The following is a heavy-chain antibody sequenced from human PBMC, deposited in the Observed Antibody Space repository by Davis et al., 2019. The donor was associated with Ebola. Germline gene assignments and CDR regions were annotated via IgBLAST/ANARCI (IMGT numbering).Heavy chain of an antibody. D-gene: IGHD1-26*01. CDR3: ARDGVGATIVLYYFDY. J-gene: IGHJ4*02. V-gene: IGHV3-30*19. CDR2: ISYDGSNK. CDR1: GFTFSSYG. Sequence: GGSLRLSCAASGFTFSSYGMHWVRQAPGKGLEWVAVISYDGSNKYYADSVKGRFTISRDNSKNTLYLQMNSLRPEDTAVYYCARDGVGATIVLYYFDYWGQGTLVTVSS.